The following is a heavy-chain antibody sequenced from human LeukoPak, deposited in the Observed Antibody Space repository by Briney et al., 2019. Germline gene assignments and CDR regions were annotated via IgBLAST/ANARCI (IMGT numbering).Heavy chain of an antibody. Sequence: PSQTLSLTCTVSGGSISSGGYYWSWIRQPPGKGLEWIGSIHYSGSTYYNPSLKSRVTISVDTSKNQFSLKLSSATAADTAVYYCARLTMIVAEDYGMDVWGQGTTVTVSS. CDR1: GGSISSGGYY. CDR2: IHYSGST. D-gene: IGHD3-22*01. J-gene: IGHJ6*02. V-gene: IGHV4-39*01. CDR3: ARLTMIVAEDYGMDV.